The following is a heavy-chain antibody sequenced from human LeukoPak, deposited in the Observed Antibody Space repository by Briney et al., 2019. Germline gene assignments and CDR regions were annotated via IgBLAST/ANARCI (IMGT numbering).Heavy chain of an antibody. CDR3: ARAYYHDSSDYYFPLDY. CDR2: INPSGGST. J-gene: IGHJ4*02. D-gene: IGHD3-22*01. CDR1: GYTFTSYY. V-gene: IGHV1-46*01. Sequence: ASVKVSCKASGYTFTSYYMHWVRQAPGQGLEWMGIINPSGGSTCYAQKFQGRVTMTRDTSTSTVYMELSSLRSEDTAVYYCARAYYHDSSDYYFPLDYWGQGTLVTVSS.